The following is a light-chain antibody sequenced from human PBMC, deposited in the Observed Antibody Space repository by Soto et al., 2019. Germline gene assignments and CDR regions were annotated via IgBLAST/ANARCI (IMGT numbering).Light chain of an antibody. V-gene: IGKV3-15*01. CDR3: QQYNNWPPWT. CDR1: QSVRSH. Sequence: IVMTQSPATLSVSPWEGVTLSCRASQSVRSHLAWYQQKPGQPPRLLSYGASTRATGIPARFSGSGFGTEFSLTISSLQSEDFAIYYCQQYNNWPPWTFGQGTKVDIK. J-gene: IGKJ1*01. CDR2: GAS.